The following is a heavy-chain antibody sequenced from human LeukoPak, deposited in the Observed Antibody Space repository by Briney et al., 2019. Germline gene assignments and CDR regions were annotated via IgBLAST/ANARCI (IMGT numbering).Heavy chain of an antibody. Sequence: PGGSLRLSCAASGFTFSSYWMHWVRQAPGEGLVWVSRINTDGSSTSYADSVEGRFTISRDNAKNTLYLQMNSLRAEDTAVYYCARELNDFWSGFNWFDPWGQGTLVTVSS. D-gene: IGHD3-3*01. CDR3: ARELNDFWSGFNWFDP. J-gene: IGHJ5*02. CDR2: INTDGSST. V-gene: IGHV3-74*01. CDR1: GFTFSSYW.